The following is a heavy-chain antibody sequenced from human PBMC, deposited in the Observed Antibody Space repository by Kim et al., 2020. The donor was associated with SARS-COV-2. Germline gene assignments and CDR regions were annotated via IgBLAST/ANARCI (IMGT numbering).Heavy chain of an antibody. V-gene: IGHV3-9*01. Sequence: GGSLRLSCAASGFTFDDYAMHWVRQAPGKGLEWVSGISWNSGSIGYADSVKGRFTISRDNAKNSLYLQMNSLRAEDTALYYCAKGGSGSLYRSDYYYGMDVWGQGTTVTVSS. D-gene: IGHD3-10*01. CDR1: GFTFDDYA. J-gene: IGHJ6*02. CDR2: ISWNSGSI. CDR3: AKGGSGSLYRSDYYYGMDV.